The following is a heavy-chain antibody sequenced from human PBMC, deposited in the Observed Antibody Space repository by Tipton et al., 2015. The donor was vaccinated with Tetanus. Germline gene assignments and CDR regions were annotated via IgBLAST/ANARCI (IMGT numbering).Heavy chain of an antibody. CDR2: IYYSGST. J-gene: IGHJ3*02. D-gene: IGHD2-2*01. V-gene: IGHV4-59*01. CDR3: ASRGYCTNTSCRLPDAFDM. Sequence: TLSLTCTVSGGSISSYYWSWIRQPPGKGLEWIGYIYYSGSTNYNPSLKSRVTISVDTSKNQFSLKLSSVTAADTAVYYCASRGYCTNTSCRLPDAFDMWGQGTIVTVSS. CDR1: GGSISSYY.